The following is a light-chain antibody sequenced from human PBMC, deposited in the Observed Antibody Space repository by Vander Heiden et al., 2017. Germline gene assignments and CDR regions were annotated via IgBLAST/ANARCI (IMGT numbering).Light chain of an antibody. Sequence: QSVLTQPPSASGTPGQRVTISCSGSSSNIGSNTVNWYQQLPGTAPKLLIYRNNQRPSGVPDRFSGSKSGTSASLAISGLRSEDEADYYCAAWDDSLNGVVFGGGTKLTVL. CDR2: RNN. CDR3: AAWDDSLNGVV. V-gene: IGLV1-44*01. J-gene: IGLJ2*01. CDR1: SSNIGSNT.